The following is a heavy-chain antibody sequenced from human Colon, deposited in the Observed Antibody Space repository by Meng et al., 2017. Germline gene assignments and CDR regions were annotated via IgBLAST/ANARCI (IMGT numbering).Heavy chain of an antibody. D-gene: IGHD3-16*01. CDR3: ARHGGYDFDC. CDR2: IYHSGGT. J-gene: IGHJ4*02. CDR1: GGSISSSGNS. Sequence: QLQLQESGSGLVKPSQTLSLTCGVFGGSISSSGNSWNWIRQPPGKGLEWIGYIYHSGGTYYNPSLKSRVTISADRSKNQFSLKLTSVTAADTAKYYCARHGGYDFDCWGQGTLVTVSS. V-gene: IGHV4-30-2*01.